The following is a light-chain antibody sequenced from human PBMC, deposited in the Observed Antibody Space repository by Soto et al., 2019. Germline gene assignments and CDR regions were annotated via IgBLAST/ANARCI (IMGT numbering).Light chain of an antibody. CDR3: QQYGRSPFT. CDR2: GAS. Sequence: EIVLTQSPGTLSLSPGEIATLSFSASQSVSSSYLAWYQQKPGQAPRLLIYGASSRATGIPDRFSGSGSGTDFTLTISRLEPEDFAVYYCQQYGRSPFTFGPGTKVDIK. V-gene: IGKV3-20*01. CDR1: QSVSSSY. J-gene: IGKJ3*01.